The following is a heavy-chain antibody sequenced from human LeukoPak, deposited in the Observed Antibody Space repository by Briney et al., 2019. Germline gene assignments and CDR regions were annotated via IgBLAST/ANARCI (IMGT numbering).Heavy chain of an antibody. CDR3: ARQGYCSSTSCLNWYFDL. CDR1: GFTFSIYE. D-gene: IGHD2-2*01. CDR2: ISLSGSTI. J-gene: IGHJ2*01. V-gene: IGHV3-48*03. Sequence: SLRLSCAASGFTFSIYEMNWVRQAPGKGLEWVSYISLSGSTIYYADSVKGRFTISRDNAENSLYLQMDSLRAEDTAVYYCARQGYCSSTSCLNWYFDLWGRGTLVTVSS.